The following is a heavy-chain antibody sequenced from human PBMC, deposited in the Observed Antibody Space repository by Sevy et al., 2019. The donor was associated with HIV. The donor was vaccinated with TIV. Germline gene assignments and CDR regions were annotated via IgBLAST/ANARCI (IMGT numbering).Heavy chain of an antibody. V-gene: IGHV3-53*01. CDR2: IYSGGST. D-gene: IGHD2-15*01. J-gene: IGHJ6*02. Sequence: GGSLRLSCAASGFTFSSYEMNWVRQAPGKGLEWVSVIYSGGSTYYADSVKGRFTISRDNSKNTLYLQMNSLRAEDTAVYYCARASAATLLYYGMDVWGQGTTVTVSS. CDR3: ARASAATLLYYGMDV. CDR1: GFTFSSYE.